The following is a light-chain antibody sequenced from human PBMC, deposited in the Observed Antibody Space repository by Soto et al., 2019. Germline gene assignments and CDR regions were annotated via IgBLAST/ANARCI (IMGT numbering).Light chain of an antibody. J-gene: IGLJ2*01. CDR1: SSDVGGYNY. CDR3: CSYAGSYVV. V-gene: IGLV2-11*01. Sequence: QSALTQPRSMSGSPGQPVTISCTGTSSDVGGYNYVSWHQQHPGKAPKLMIYDVSKRPSGVPDRFSGSKSGNTASLTISGLQAEDEADYYCCSYAGSYVVFGGGTKVTVL. CDR2: DVS.